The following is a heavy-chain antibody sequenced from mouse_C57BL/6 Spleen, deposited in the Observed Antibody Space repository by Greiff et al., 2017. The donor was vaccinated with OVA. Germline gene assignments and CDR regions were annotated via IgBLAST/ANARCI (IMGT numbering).Heavy chain of an antibody. D-gene: IGHD1-1*01. J-gene: IGHJ2*01. V-gene: IGHV1-7*01. CDR1: GYTFTSYW. Sequence: QVQLQQSGAELAKPGASVKLSCKASGYTFTSYWMHWVKQRPGQGLEWIGYINPSSGYTKYNQKFKDKATLTADKSPSTAYMQLSSLTYEDSAVYYCARGRDTTDYFDYWGQGTTLTVSS. CDR2: INPSSGYT. CDR3: ARGRDTTDYFDY.